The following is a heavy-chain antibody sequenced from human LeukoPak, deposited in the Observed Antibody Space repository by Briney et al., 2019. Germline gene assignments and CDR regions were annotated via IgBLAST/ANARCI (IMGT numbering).Heavy chain of an antibody. J-gene: IGHJ4*02. CDR2: IKEDGSEK. V-gene: IGHV3-7*01. D-gene: IGHD3-10*01. CDR1: GFTLSSYW. CDR3: ARVGAPLLWFGELDY. Sequence: PGGSLRLSCAASGFTLSSYWMSWVRQAPGKGREWVANIKEDGSEKYYVDSVKGRFTISRDNSKNTLYLQMNSLRAEDTAVYYCARVGAPLLWFGELDYWGQGTLVTVSS.